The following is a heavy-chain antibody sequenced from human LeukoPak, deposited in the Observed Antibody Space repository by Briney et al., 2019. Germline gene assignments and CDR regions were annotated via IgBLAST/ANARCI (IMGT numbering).Heavy chain of an antibody. V-gene: IGHV4-4*07. J-gene: IGHJ5*02. CDR2: IYTSGST. CDR3: ARTTYSSWNWFDP. CDR1: GGSISSYY. Sequence: PSETLSLTCTVPGGSISSYYWSWIRQPPRKGLEWIGRIYTSGSTNYNPSLKSRVTMSVDTSKNQFSLKLSSVTAADTAVYYCARTTYSSWNWFDPWGQGTLVTVSS. D-gene: IGHD6-6*01.